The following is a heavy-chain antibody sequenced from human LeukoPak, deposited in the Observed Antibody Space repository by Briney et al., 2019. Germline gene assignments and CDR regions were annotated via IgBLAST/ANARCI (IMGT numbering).Heavy chain of an antibody. CDR2: ISSRSSYI. CDR1: GFTFSSYS. CDR3: ASNYGSGSYYTPYYFDY. D-gene: IGHD3-10*01. V-gene: IGHV3-21*01. J-gene: IGHJ4*02. Sequence: GGSLRLPCAVSGFTFSSYSMNWVRQAPGKGLEWVSSISSRSSYIYYADSVKGRFTISRDNAKNSLYLQMNSLRAEDTAVYFCASNYGSGSYYTPYYFDYWGQGTLVTVSS.